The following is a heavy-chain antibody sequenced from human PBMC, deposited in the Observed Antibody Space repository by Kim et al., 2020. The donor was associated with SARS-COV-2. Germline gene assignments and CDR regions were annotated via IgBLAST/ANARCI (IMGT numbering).Heavy chain of an antibody. V-gene: IGHV3-48*03. CDR3: ARDSLWFGELSPPNYGMDV. CDR2: ISSSGSTI. CDR1: GFTFSSYE. J-gene: IGHJ6*02. Sequence: GGSLRLSCAASGFTFSSYEMNWVRQAPGKGLEWVSYISSSGSTIYYADSVKGRFTISRDNAKNSLYLQMNSLRAEDTAVYYCARDSLWFGELSPPNYGMDVWGQGTTVTVSS. D-gene: IGHD3-10*01.